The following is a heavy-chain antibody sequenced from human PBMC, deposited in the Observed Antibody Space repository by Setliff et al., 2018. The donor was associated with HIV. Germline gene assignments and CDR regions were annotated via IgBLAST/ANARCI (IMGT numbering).Heavy chain of an antibody. CDR2: ISASNGNT. V-gene: IGHV1-18*04. D-gene: IGHD3-10*01. CDR1: GYTFRRFG. CDR3: SRSGVPPYYYYGMDV. J-gene: IGHJ6*02. Sequence: ASVKVSCKASGYTFRRFGITWVRQAPGQGLEWMGWISASNGNTKFAQKFQGRVTMTTDTSTTTAFMELRSLKADDTGIYYCSRSGVPPYYYYGMDVWGQGTTVTVSS.